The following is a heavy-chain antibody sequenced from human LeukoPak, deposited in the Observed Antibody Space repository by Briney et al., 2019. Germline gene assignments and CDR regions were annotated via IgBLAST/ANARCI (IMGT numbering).Heavy chain of an antibody. D-gene: IGHD5-18*01. Sequence: GGSLRLSCAASGFTFDDYGMTWVRQAPGRGLEWVSVIYSGGGTYYADSVKGRFTIPRDSSKNTLYLQMNSLRVEDTAVYYCARVGYSYGYVAYWGQGTLVTVSS. J-gene: IGHJ4*02. CDR2: IYSGGGT. CDR1: GFTFDDYG. V-gene: IGHV3-66*01. CDR3: ARVGYSYGYVAY.